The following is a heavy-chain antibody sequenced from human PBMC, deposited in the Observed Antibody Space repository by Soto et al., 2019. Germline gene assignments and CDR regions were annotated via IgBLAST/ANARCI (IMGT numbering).Heavy chain of an antibody. J-gene: IGHJ4*02. Sequence: GGSLRLSCAASGFTVISNYMSWVRQAPGKGLEWVSVIYAGGNTHYADSVEGRFTISRDNSNNMLYLQMNSLRAEDTAVYYCVREKVTMIVGFYYFDYWGQGTRVTVSS. CDR1: GFTVISNY. D-gene: IGHD3-22*01. CDR2: IYAGGNT. V-gene: IGHV3-66*01. CDR3: VREKVTMIVGFYYFDY.